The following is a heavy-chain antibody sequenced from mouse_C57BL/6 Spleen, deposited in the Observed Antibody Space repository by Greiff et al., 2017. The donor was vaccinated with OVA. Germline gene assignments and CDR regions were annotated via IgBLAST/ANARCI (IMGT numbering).Heavy chain of an antibody. Sequence: VQLQQPGAELVKPGASVKLSCKASGYTFTSYWMHWVKQRPGQGLGWIGMIHPNSGSTNYNEKFKSKATLTVDKSSSTAYMQLSSLTSEDSAVYYCAREGPTGAWFAYWGQGTLVTVSA. CDR3: AREGPTGAWFAY. V-gene: IGHV1-64*01. CDR1: GYTFTSYW. J-gene: IGHJ3*01. CDR2: IHPNSGST.